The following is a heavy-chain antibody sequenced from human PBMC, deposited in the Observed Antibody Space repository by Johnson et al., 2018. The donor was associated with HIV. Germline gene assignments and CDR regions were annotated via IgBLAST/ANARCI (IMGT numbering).Heavy chain of an antibody. CDR3: VRGGMYRRDDAFDI. CDR1: GFTFDDYG. V-gene: IGHV3-20*04. CDR2: LNWNGGYA. Sequence: VQLVESGGGVVRPGGSLRLSCAVSGFTFDDYGMNWVRQAPGRGLEWVSGLNWNGGYAAYADSVKGRFTISRDNAKNSLYLHMNSLRADDTGLDYCVRGGMYRRDDAFDIWGQGTMVTVSS. D-gene: IGHD1-14*01. J-gene: IGHJ3*02.